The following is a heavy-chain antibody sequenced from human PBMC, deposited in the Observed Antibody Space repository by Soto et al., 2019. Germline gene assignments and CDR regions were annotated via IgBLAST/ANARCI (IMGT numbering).Heavy chain of an antibody. D-gene: IGHD5-18*01. CDR1: GCTFSSYA. CDR3: AREKSSYGYPYYFDY. V-gene: IGHV1-69*01. J-gene: IGHJ4*02. Sequence: QVQLVQSGAEVKKPGSSVKVSCKASGCTFSSYAISWVRQAPGQGLEWMGGIIPIFGTANYAQKFQGRVTITADESTSTASMELSSLRSEDTAVYYCAREKSSYGYPYYFDYWGQGTLVTVSS. CDR2: IIPIFGTA.